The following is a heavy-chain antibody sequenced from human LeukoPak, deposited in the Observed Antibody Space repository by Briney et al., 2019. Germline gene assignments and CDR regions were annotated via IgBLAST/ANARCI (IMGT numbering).Heavy chain of an antibody. Sequence: ASVKVSCKASGYTFTGYYMHWVRHAPAQGLEWVGWFNPNSGGTNYAQKFQGRVTMTRDTSISTAYMELSRLRSDDTAVYYCAGESWYGSGGSFQGYFDYWGQGTLVTVSS. V-gene: IGHV1-2*02. J-gene: IGHJ4*02. D-gene: IGHD2-15*01. CDR2: FNPNSGGT. CDR3: AGESWYGSGGSFQGYFDY. CDR1: GYTFTGYY.